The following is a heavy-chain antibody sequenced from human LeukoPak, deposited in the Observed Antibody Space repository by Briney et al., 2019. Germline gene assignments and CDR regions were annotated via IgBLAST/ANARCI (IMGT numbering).Heavy chain of an antibody. J-gene: IGHJ4*02. CDR2: VYSGGST. V-gene: IGHV3-66*01. CDR3: ARAPPALQIHTCG. D-gene: IGHD3-3*02. CDR1: GFIVTNNY. Sequence: GGSLRLSCTASGFIVTNNYINWVRQAPGKGLEWVSLVYSGGSTYYADSVKGRFTISRDNSKNMVYLQMNSLRAEDTAMYYCARAPPALQIHTCGWGQEPGVPVSS.